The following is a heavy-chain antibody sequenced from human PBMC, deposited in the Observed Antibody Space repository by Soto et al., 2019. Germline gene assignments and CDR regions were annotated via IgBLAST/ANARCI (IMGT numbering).Heavy chain of an antibody. CDR1: GGSVSNDAYY. CDR3: ARLGIGWEFPFDY. V-gene: IGHV4-61*08. CDR2: IYHSGST. J-gene: IGHJ4*02. D-gene: IGHD1-26*01. Sequence: QVQLQESGPGLVKPSETLSLTCIVSGGSVSNDAYYWSWIRQPPGKGLEWIGYIYHSGSTYYNPSLTSRVTISADTSANQFSLKVSSVTAADTVVYYCARLGIGWEFPFDYWGQGALVNFSS.